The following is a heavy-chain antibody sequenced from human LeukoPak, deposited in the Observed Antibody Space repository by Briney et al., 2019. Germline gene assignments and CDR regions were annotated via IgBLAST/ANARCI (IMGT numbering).Heavy chain of an antibody. V-gene: IGHV4-61*05. CDR2: IYYSGST. J-gene: IGHJ4*02. Sequence: NSSETLSLTCTVSGGSISSSSYYWSWIRQPPGKGLEWIGYIYYSGSTNYNPSLKSRVTISVDTSKNQFSLKLSSVTAADTAVYYCASYYYDSSGYRPAFDYWGQGTLVTVSS. CDR1: GGSISSSSYY. D-gene: IGHD3-22*01. CDR3: ASYYYDSSGYRPAFDY.